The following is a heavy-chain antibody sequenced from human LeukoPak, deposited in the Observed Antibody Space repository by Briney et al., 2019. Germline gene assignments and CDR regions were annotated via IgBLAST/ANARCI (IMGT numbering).Heavy chain of an antibody. CDR1: GFTFSSYG. V-gene: IGHV3-30*03. Sequence: GRSLRLSCAASGFTFSSYGMHWVRRAPGKGLEWLAVISYDGSSENYPDSVKGRFTVSRDNSKDTLYLQMNSLRAEDTAVYYCAREGSRDILTGYYHNWFDPWGQGTLVTVSS. CDR2: ISYDGSSE. J-gene: IGHJ5*02. D-gene: IGHD3-9*01. CDR3: AREGSRDILTGYYHNWFDP.